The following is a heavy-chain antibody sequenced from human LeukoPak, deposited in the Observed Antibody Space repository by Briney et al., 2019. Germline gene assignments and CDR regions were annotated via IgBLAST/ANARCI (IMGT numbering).Heavy chain of an antibody. CDR2: INHSGST. D-gene: IGHD3-22*01. J-gene: IGHJ4*02. Sequence: SETLSLTCAVYGGSFSGYYWSWIRQPPGKGVEWIGEINHSGSTNYNPSLKSRVTISVDTSKNQFSLKLSSVTAADTAVYYCARGYEPPDASRFDYWGQGTLVTVSS. CDR3: ARGYEPPDASRFDY. CDR1: GGSFSGYY. V-gene: IGHV4-34*01.